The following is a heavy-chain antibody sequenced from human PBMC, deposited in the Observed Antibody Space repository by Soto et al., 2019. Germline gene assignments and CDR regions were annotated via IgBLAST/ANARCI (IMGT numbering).Heavy chain of an antibody. CDR3: ARHLGYDTSGYYRNWFDP. J-gene: IGHJ5*02. D-gene: IGHD3-22*01. Sequence: ASVKVSCKASGYSITYNYMHWVRQAPGKGLEWMGTIDPTGGNRNYAQKFQGRLTMTRDTSTSTVYMELSSLTSDDTAVYYCARHLGYDTSGYYRNWFDPWGQGTLVTVSS. CDR2: IDPTGGNR. CDR1: GYSITYNY. V-gene: IGHV1-46*01.